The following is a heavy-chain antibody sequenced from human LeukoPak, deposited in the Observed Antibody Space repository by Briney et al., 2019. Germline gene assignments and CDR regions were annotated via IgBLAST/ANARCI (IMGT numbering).Heavy chain of an antibody. CDR2: IYYSGST. D-gene: IGHD3-16*01. Sequence: PSETLSLTCTVSGGSISSYDWTWIRQPPGKGLEWIGYIYYSGSTNYNPSLKSRVTISVDTSKNHFSLKLSSVTAADTAVYYCAREGGPMTSFDYWGQGTLVTVSS. J-gene: IGHJ4*02. CDR1: GGSISSYD. V-gene: IGHV4-59*01. CDR3: AREGGPMTSFDY.